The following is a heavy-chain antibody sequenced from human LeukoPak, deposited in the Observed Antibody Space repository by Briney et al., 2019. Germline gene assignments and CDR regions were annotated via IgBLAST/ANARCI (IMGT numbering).Heavy chain of an antibody. Sequence: SQTLSLTCAISGDSVSSNSASWNWIRQSPSRGLEWLGRTYYRSKWNSDYAVSVKSRITINPDTSNNQFSLHLNSVTPEDTAVYYCARDPDSSYEWGPFDPWGQGTLVTVSS. CDR2: TYYRSKWNS. J-gene: IGHJ5*02. CDR3: ARDPDSSYEWGPFDP. V-gene: IGHV6-1*01. D-gene: IGHD1-26*01. CDR1: GDSVSSNSAS.